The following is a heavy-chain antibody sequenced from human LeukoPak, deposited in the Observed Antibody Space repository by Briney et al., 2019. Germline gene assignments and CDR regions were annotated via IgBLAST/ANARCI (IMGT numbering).Heavy chain of an antibody. V-gene: IGHV3-21*01. CDR3: ARVKQQLVFDY. J-gene: IGHJ4*02. D-gene: IGHD6-13*01. CDR2: ISSSSSYI. CDR1: GFTFSSYS. Sequence: GGPLRLSCAASGFTFSSYSRNWVRQAPGKGLEWVSSISSSSSYIYYADSVKGRFTIPRDNAKNSLYLQMNSLRAEDTAVYYCARVKQQLVFDYWGQGTLVTVSS.